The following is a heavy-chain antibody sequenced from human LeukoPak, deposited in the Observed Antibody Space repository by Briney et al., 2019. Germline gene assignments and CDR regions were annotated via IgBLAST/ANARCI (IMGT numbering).Heavy chain of an antibody. V-gene: IGHV3-15*01. CDR1: GFTFSNAW. CDR2: IKSKTDGGAT. J-gene: IGHJ4*02. Sequence: GGSLRLSCAASGFTFSNAWMSWVRQAPGKGLEWVGRIKSKTDGGATDYAAPVKGRFSISRDDSKNTLYLQINSLKTEDTAVYFCTHGHVISGYLFDYWGQGTLVTVSS. D-gene: IGHD5-12*01. CDR3: THGHVISGYLFDY.